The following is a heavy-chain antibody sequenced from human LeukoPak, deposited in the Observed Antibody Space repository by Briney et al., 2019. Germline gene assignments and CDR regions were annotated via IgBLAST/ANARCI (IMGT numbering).Heavy chain of an antibody. CDR1: GGSVSSGSSY. CDR3: ARGSRDGYKFDF. V-gene: IGHV4-61*01. CDR2: IYYSGST. J-gene: IGHJ4*02. D-gene: IGHD5-24*01. Sequence: SETLSLTCTVSGGSVSSGSSYWTWIRQPPGKGLEWIGYIYYSGSTNSNPSLKSRVTISVDTSKNQFSLKLSSVTAADTAVYYCARGSRDGYKFDFWGPGTLVTVSS.